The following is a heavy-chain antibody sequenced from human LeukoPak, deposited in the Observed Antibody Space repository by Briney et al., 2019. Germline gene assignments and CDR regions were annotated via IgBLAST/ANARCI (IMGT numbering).Heavy chain of an antibody. CDR2: IKQDGSEK. D-gene: IGHD2-21*02. Sequence: PGGSLRLSCAASGFTFSSYSMNWVRQAPGKGLEWVANIKQDGSEKYYVDSVKGRFTISRDNAKNSLYLQMNSLRAEDTAVYYCARVGCGGDCYFDYWGQGTLVTVSS. V-gene: IGHV3-7*01. J-gene: IGHJ4*02. CDR3: ARVGCGGDCYFDY. CDR1: GFTFSSYS.